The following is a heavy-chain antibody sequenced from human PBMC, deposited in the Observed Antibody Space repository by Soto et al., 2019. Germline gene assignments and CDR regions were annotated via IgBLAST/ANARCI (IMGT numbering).Heavy chain of an antibody. CDR1: GFIVSSTY. Sequence: EVQMVESGGGLVQPGESLRLSCAASGFIVSSTYMTWVRQVPGKGLEWVSIIYSAGDTYYADTVKGRFIISRDDSRNTLHLQMSGLRADDTAVYYCATGLVTTGTTWDVFDSWGQGTLVTVSS. J-gene: IGHJ4*02. CDR2: IYSAGDT. D-gene: IGHD1-1*01. V-gene: IGHV3-66*01. CDR3: ATGLVTTGTTWDVFDS.